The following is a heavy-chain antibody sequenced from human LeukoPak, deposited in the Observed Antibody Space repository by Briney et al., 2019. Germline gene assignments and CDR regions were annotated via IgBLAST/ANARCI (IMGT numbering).Heavy chain of an antibody. V-gene: IGHV4-39*07. Sequence: SETLSLTCTVSDDSIGSSAYYWAWIRQPPGKGLEWIGRIYTSGSTNYNPSLKSRVTMSVDTSKNQFSLKLSSVTAADTAVHYCARDSSSGWSWFDPWGQGTLVTVSS. D-gene: IGHD6-19*01. CDR1: DDSIGSSAYY. CDR3: ARDSSSGWSWFDP. CDR2: IYTSGST. J-gene: IGHJ5*02.